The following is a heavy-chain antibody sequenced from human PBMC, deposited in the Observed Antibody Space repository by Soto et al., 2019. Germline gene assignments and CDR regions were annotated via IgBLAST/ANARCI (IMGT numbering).Heavy chain of an antibody. J-gene: IGHJ5*02. CDR3: TRGVLA. D-gene: IGHD2-8*01. CDR2: ISPSGSP. V-gene: IGHV4-30-2*01. CDR1: GGSVNSGGYS. Sequence: LSLTCSVSGGSVNSGGYSWSWIRQPPGKGLEWIGFISPSGSPAYNPSLKSRVTISVDRSNNQISLELSSVTAADTAVYYCTRGVLAWGPGTLVTVSS.